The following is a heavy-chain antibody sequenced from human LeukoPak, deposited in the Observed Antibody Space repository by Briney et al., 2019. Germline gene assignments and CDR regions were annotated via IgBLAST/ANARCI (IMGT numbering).Heavy chain of an antibody. J-gene: IGHJ4*02. D-gene: IGHD5-18*01. Sequence: PSETLSLTCAVYGGSFSGYYWSWIRQPPGKGLEWIGEINHSGSTNYNPSLKSRVAISVDTSKNQFSLKLSSVTAADTAVYYCARAQLWNDYWGQGTLVTVSS. V-gene: IGHV4-34*01. CDR1: GGSFSGYY. CDR2: INHSGST. CDR3: ARAQLWNDY.